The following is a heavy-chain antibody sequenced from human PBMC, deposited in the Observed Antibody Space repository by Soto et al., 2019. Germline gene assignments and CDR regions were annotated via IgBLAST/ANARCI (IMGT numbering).Heavy chain of an antibody. D-gene: IGHD3-16*02. CDR3: ARESLGEFDY. CDR2: ISAYNSNT. CDR1: GYTFSSYG. Sequence: ASVKVSCKASGYTFSSYGISWVRKAPGQGLERMGWISAYNSNTNYAQKLQGRVTMTTDTSTSTAYMELRSLRSDDTAVYYCARESLGEFDYWGQGTLVTVSS. V-gene: IGHV1-18*01. J-gene: IGHJ4*02.